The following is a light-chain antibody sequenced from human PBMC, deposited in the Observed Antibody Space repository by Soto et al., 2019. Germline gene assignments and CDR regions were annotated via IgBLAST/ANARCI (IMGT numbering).Light chain of an antibody. V-gene: IGLV2-8*01. CDR3: SSFAGSNNLV. CDR2: DVS. Sequence: QSVLTQPPSASGSPGQSVTISCAGTSSDVGGYDYVSWYQQHPGKAPKLMIYDVSKRPSGVPDRFSGSKSGNAASLTVSGLQTEDEADYYGSSFAGSNNLVFGGGTQLTV. CDR1: SSDVGGYDY. J-gene: IGLJ2*01.